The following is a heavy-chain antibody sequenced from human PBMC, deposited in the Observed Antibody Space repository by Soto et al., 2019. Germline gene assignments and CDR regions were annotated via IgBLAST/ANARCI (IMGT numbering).Heavy chain of an antibody. Sequence: QVQLVQSGAEVKKPGSSVKVSCKASGGTFSSYTISWVRQAPGQGLEWMGRIIPILGIANYAQKFQGRVTITADKSTXXAXMXXSSLRSEDTAVYYCARGGAQYYYDSSGYYYGAFDYWGQGTLVTVSS. CDR2: IIPILGIA. CDR1: GGTFSSYT. CDR3: ARGGAQYYYDSSGYYYGAFDY. V-gene: IGHV1-69*02. J-gene: IGHJ4*02. D-gene: IGHD3-22*01.